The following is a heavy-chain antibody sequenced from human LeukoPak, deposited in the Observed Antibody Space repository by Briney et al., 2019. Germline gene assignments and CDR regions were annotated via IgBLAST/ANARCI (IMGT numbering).Heavy chain of an antibody. V-gene: IGHV3-11*04. CDR1: GGSISSSSYY. CDR3: AKDMSIVVVVAATFLDY. J-gene: IGHJ4*02. Sequence: PSETLSLTCTVSGGSISSSSYYWGWIRQPPGKGLEWVSYISSSGSVMFYADSLKGRFTISRDNAKNSLYLHMNSLRAEDTAVYYCAKDMSIVVVVAATFLDYWGQGTLVTVSS. CDR2: ISSSGSVM. D-gene: IGHD2-15*01.